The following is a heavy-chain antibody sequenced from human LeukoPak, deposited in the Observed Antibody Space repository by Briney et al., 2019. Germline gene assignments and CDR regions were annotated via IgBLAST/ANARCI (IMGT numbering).Heavy chain of an antibody. J-gene: IGHJ4*02. CDR2: IKSKTDGGTT. CDR1: VLTLFKAC. D-gene: IGHD5-12*01. CDR3: TASGDGAYDYPFYYFDY. V-gene: IGHV3-15*01. Sequence: PGGSLRLSCAASVLTLFKACTSGVRQAPGKGLEWVGRIKSKTDGGTTDYAAPVKGRFTISRDDSKNTLYLQMNSLKTVYSCVNSCTASGDGAYDYPFYYFDYWGQGTLVTVSS.